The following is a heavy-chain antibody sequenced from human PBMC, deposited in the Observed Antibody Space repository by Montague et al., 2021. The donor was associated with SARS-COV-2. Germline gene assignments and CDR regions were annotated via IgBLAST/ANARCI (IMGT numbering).Heavy chain of an antibody. CDR3: ARIRYDILTGYQTLFDY. CDR1: GFSLSTSGMC. V-gene: IGHV2-70*11. J-gene: IGHJ4*02. Sequence: PALVKPTQTLTLACTFSGFSLSTSGMCVSWIRQPPGKALEWLARIDWDDDKYYRTSLKTRLPISKDTSKNQVVLTMTNMDPVDTATYYRARIRYDILTGYQTLFDYWGQGTRVTVSS. CDR2: IDWDDDK. D-gene: IGHD3-9*01.